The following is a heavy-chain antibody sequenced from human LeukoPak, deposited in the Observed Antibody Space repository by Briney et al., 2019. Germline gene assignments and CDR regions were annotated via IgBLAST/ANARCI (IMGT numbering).Heavy chain of an antibody. D-gene: IGHD5-24*01. CDR1: GGSFSGYY. CDR2: INHSGST. J-gene: IGHJ4*02. CDR3: ARGRGNGYPFSDFDY. Sequence: SETLSLTCAAYGGSFSGYYWSWIRQPPGKGLEWIGEINHSGSTNYNPSLKSRVTISVDTSKNQFSLKLTSVTAADTAVYYCARGRGNGYPFSDFDYWGQGTLVTVSS. V-gene: IGHV4-34*01.